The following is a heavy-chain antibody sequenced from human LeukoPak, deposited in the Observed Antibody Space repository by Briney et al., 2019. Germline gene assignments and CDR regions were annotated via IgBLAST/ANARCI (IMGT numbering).Heavy chain of an antibody. CDR2: ISAYNGNT. D-gene: IGHD3-22*01. Sequence: ASVKVSCKASGYTFTSYGISWVRQAPGQGLERMGWISAYNGNTNYAQKLQGRVTMTTDTSTSTAYMELRSLRSDDTAVYYCAREGQWGYYDSSGYYYLAYWGQGTLVTVSS. CDR3: AREGQWGYYDSSGYYYLAY. J-gene: IGHJ4*02. V-gene: IGHV1-18*01. CDR1: GYTFTSYG.